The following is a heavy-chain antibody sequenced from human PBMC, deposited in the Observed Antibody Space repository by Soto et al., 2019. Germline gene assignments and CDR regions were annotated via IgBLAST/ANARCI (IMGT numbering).Heavy chain of an antibody. Sequence: QVHLQESGPGLVKPSETLSLTCGVSGGSFSTYHWSWFRQSPGKGLEWIGYIYKGAITKYNPSLKSRVTISVDTSKNQFSLKLRSVTAADTAVYYCARDLTVRHWGQGTLVTVSS. J-gene: IGHJ1*01. D-gene: IGHD3-10*01. CDR3: ARDLTVRH. V-gene: IGHV4-59*01. CDR1: GGSFSTYH. CDR2: IYKGAIT.